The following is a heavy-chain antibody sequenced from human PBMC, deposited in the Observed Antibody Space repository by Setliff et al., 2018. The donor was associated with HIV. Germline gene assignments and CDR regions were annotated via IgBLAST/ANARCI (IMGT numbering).Heavy chain of an antibody. D-gene: IGHD5-12*01. CDR3: ARAHFLVAMTRNWFDP. CDR2: INPKSGVA. V-gene: IGHV1-2*06. CDR1: GYTFTDFY. J-gene: IGHJ5*02. Sequence: ASVKVSCKASGYTFTDFYIHWVRQAPGQGLEWIGRINPKSGVADYLKKFQGRVTMTTDTSTNTTHMELIRPRFDDTAVYYCARAHFLVAMTRNWFDPWGQGTLVTVSS.